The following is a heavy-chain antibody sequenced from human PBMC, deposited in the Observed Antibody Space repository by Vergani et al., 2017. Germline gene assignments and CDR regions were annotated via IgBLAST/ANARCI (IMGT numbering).Heavy chain of an antibody. CDR2: ISYDGSNK. J-gene: IGHJ4*02. CDR3: ARDFTIFGVVGYFDY. V-gene: IGHV3-30-3*01. CDR1: GFTFSSYA. Sequence: VQLLESGGGLVQPGGSLRLSCAASGFTFSSYAMSWVRQAPGKGLEWVAVISYDGSNKYYADSVKGRFTISRDNSKNTLYLQMNSLRAEDTAVYYCARDFTIFGVVGYFDYWGQGTLVTVSS. D-gene: IGHD3-3*01.